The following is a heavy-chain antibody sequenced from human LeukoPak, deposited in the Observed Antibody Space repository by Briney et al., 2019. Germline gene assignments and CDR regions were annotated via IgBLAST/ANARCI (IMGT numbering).Heavy chain of an antibody. Sequence: ASVKVSCKASGYTFTSYGISWVRQAPGQGLEWMGWISAYNGNTNYAQKLQGRVTMTTDTSTSTAYMELSRLRSDDTAVYYCARDGYSSGWLVYYYYYYMDVWGKGTTVTVSS. CDR2: ISAYNGNT. CDR1: GYTFTSYG. D-gene: IGHD6-19*01. CDR3: ARDGYSSGWLVYYYYYYMDV. V-gene: IGHV1-18*01. J-gene: IGHJ6*03.